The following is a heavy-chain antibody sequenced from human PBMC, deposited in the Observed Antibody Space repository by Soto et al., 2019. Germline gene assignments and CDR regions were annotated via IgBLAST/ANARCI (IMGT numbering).Heavy chain of an antibody. CDR2: IWYDGSNK. CDR1: GFTFSSYG. D-gene: IGHD5-18*01. CDR3: ARDASVDTAMVLGGDY. V-gene: IGHV3-33*01. J-gene: IGHJ4*02. Sequence: PGESLKISCAASGFTFSSYGMHWVRQAPGKGLEWVAVIWYDGSNKYYADSVKGRFTISRDNSKNTLYLQMNSLRAEDTAVYYCARDASVDTAMVLGGDYWGQGTLVTVSS.